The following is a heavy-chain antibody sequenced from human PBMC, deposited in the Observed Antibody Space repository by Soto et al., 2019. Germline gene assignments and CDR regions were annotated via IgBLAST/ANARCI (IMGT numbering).Heavy chain of an antibody. CDR2: IYYSGST. Sequence: SETLSLTCTVSGGSISSSSYYWGWIRQPPGKGLEWIGSIYYSGSTYYNPSLKSRVTISVDTSKNHFSLKLSSVTAADTAVYYCARLGYCTNGVCYPPFDYWGQGTLVTVSS. V-gene: IGHV4-39*01. D-gene: IGHD2-8*01. CDR1: GGSISSSSYY. CDR3: ARLGYCTNGVCYPPFDY. J-gene: IGHJ4*02.